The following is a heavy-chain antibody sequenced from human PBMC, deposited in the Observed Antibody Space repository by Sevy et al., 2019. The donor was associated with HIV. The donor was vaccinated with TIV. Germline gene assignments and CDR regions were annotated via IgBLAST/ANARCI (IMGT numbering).Heavy chain of an antibody. CDR2: IYYSGST. V-gene: IGHV4-39*01. Sequence: SQTLSLTCTVSGGSISSSSYYWGWIRQPPGKGLEWIGSIYYSGSTYYNPSLKSRVTISVDTSKSHFSLKRSSVTAADTAVYYCARHRGGAGYYYDSSGPTLTDYWGQGTLVTVSS. J-gene: IGHJ4*02. CDR1: GGSISSSSYY. D-gene: IGHD3-22*01. CDR3: ARHRGGAGYYYDSSGPTLTDY.